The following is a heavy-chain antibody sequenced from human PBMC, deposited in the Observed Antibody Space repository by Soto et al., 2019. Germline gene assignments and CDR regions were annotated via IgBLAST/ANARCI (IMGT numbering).Heavy chain of an antibody. V-gene: IGHV1-2*02. CDR1: GYTFTGYY. Sequence: ASVKVSCKASGYTFTGYYIHWLRQSTGQGLEWMGCIHPNSGDANYAQKFQGRVTMTRDTSISTAYMELSRLTSDDTAMYYCARYVIKRFDSWGQGTLVTVSS. D-gene: IGHD3-10*02. J-gene: IGHJ4*02. CDR2: IHPNSGDA. CDR3: ARYVIKRFDS.